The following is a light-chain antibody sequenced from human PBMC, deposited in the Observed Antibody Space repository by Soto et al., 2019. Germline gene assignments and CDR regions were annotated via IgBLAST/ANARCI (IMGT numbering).Light chain of an antibody. V-gene: IGKV3-11*01. J-gene: IGKJ4*01. Sequence: EIVLTQSPATLSLSPGERATLSCRASQSVSSYLAWYQQKPGQAPRLRIYDASNRATGIPARFSGSGSGTDFTLTISSLEPEDFAVYSCQQRSNWALTFGGGTKGEIK. CDR2: DAS. CDR1: QSVSSY. CDR3: QQRSNWALT.